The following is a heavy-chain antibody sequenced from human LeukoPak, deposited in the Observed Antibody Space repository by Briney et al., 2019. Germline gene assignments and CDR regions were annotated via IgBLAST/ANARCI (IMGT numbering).Heavy chain of an antibody. D-gene: IGHD3-10*01. J-gene: IGHJ4*02. CDR3: ARVIGFGELSLGY. Sequence: GASVKVSCKASGFTFTGYYMHWVRQAPGQGLEWMGWINPNSGGTNYAQKFQGRVTMTRDTSISTAYMELSRLRSDDTAVYYCARVIGFGELSLGYWGQGTLVTVFS. CDR1: GFTFTGYY. CDR2: INPNSGGT. V-gene: IGHV1-2*02.